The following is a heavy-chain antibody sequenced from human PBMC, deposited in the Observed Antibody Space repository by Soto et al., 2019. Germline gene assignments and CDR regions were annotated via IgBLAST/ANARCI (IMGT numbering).Heavy chain of an antibody. Sequence: QLQLQESGPGLVKPSETLSLTCTVSGGSISSSPYYWGWIRQPPGKGLEWIGSMYYSGSTYYNPSLKSRVTISVDTSKNQFSLKLTSVTAADTAVYYCASLDRCRSPSCRPYWGQGTLVTVSS. CDR1: GGSISSSPYY. CDR3: ASLDRCRSPSCRPY. D-gene: IGHD2-2*01. CDR2: MYYSGST. J-gene: IGHJ4*02. V-gene: IGHV4-39*01.